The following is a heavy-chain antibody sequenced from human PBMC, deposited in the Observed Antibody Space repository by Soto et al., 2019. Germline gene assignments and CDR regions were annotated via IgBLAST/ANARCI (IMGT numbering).Heavy chain of an antibody. J-gene: IGHJ4*02. D-gene: IGHD6-19*01. V-gene: IGHV1-8*01. CDR3: ARGIAVAGLPRY. Sequence: QVPLVQSGAEVKKPGASVKVSCKASGYTFTSYDINWVRQATGQGLEWMGWMNPNSGNTGYAQKFQGRVTMTRNTSIGTAYMELSSLRSEDTAVYYCARGIAVAGLPRYWGQGTLVTVSS. CDR1: GYTFTSYD. CDR2: MNPNSGNT.